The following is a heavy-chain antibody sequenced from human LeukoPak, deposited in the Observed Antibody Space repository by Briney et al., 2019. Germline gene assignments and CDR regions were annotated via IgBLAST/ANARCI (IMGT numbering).Heavy chain of an antibody. J-gene: IGHJ6*02. CDR3: ARDTRGYGDSYYYYYYGMDV. CDR2: INPSGGST. CDR1: GYTFTSYY. V-gene: IGHV1-46*01. Sequence: GASVTVSCKGSGYTFTSYYMHWVRQAPGQGLEWMGIINPSGGSTSYAQKFQGRVTMTRDTSTSTVYMELSSLRSEDTAVYYCARDTRGYGDSYYYYYYGMDVWGQGTTVTVSS. D-gene: IGHD5-12*01.